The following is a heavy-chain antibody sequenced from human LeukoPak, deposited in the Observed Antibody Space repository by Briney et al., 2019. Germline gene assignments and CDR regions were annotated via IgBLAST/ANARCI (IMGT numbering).Heavy chain of an antibody. J-gene: IGHJ5*02. V-gene: IGHV4-61*09. CDR3: ARGSAVYVLRYFDWLHEGEWFDP. D-gene: IGHD3-9*01. CDR2: IYRSGST. CDR1: GGSISSGSYY. Sequence: PSETLSLTCTVSGGSISSGSYYWSWLRQPAGKRLEWIGHIYRSGSTNYNPSLKSRVTISVDTSKNQYSLKLSSVTAADTAVYYCARGSAVYVLRYFDWLHEGEWFDPWGQGTLVTVSS.